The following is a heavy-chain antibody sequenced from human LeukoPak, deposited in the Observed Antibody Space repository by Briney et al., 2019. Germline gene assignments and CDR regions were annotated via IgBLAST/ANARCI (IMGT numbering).Heavy chain of an antibody. Sequence: SETLSLTCTVSGGSISSGSYYWSWIRQPAGKGLEWIGRIYTSGSTNYNPSLKSRVTISVDTSKNQFSLKLSSVTAADTAVYYCAREYDYVWGSYGAYYFDYWGQGTLVTVPS. D-gene: IGHD3-16*01. CDR1: GGSISSGSYY. J-gene: IGHJ4*02. CDR3: AREYDYVWGSYGAYYFDY. V-gene: IGHV4-61*02. CDR2: IYTSGST.